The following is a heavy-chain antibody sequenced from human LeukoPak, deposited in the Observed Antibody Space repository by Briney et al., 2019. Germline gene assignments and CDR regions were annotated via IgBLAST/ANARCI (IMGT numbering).Heavy chain of an antibody. V-gene: IGHV1-2*02. CDR1: GYTFTGYY. Sequence: GASVKVSCKASGYTFTGYYMHWVRQAPGQGLEWMGWINPNSGGTNYAQKFQGRVTMTRDTSISTAYMELSRLRSDDTAVYYCARDLCLRPHYDSSGYQEYYFGYWGQGTLVTVSS. CDR3: ARDLCLRPHYDSSGYQEYYFGY. CDR2: INPNSGGT. J-gene: IGHJ4*02. D-gene: IGHD3-22*01.